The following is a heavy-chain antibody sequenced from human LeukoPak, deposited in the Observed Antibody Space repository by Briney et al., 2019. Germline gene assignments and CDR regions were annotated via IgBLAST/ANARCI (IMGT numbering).Heavy chain of an antibody. D-gene: IGHD6-13*01. CDR3: ARHGRAAAGLDY. J-gene: IGHJ4*02. V-gene: IGHV4-39*01. CDR1: GCSISSSSYY. Sequence: SETLSLSCTVSGCSISSSSYYWGRIPQPPGQELEWIGSIYYSGSTYYNPSLKTRVTISVDTSKNQFSLKLSSVTAADAAVYYCARHGRAAAGLDYWGQGTLVTVSS. CDR2: IYYSGST.